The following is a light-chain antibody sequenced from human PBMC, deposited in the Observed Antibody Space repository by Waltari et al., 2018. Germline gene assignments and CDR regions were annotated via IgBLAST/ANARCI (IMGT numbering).Light chain of an antibody. V-gene: IGKV4-1*01. CDR2: WAS. CDR1: QSVLYSSNNKNH. Sequence: DIVMTQSPDSLAVSLGERATINCKSSQSVLYSSNNKNHLGWYQQKPGQPPKLPIYWASTRESGVPDRFSGRGSGTDFTLTISSLQAEDVAVYYCQQYYSNPLTFGGGTKVEIK. J-gene: IGKJ4*01. CDR3: QQYYSNPLT.